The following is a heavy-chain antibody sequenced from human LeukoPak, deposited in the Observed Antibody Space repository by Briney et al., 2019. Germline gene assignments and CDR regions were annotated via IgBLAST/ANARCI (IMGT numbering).Heavy chain of an antibody. Sequence: PSETLSLTCTVSGGSISSSSYYWGWIRQPPGKGLEWIGSIYYSGSTYYNPSLKSRVTISVDTSKNQFSLKLSSVTAADTAVYYCARHGQYGDYGLFDYWGQGTLVTVSS. CDR3: ARHGQYGDYGLFDY. J-gene: IGHJ4*02. CDR1: GGSISSSSYY. V-gene: IGHV4-39*01. D-gene: IGHD4-17*01. CDR2: IYYSGST.